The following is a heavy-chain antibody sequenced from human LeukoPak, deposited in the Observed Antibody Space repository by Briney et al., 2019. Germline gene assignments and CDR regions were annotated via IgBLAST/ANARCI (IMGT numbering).Heavy chain of an antibody. CDR1: GGSISSSSYY. D-gene: IGHD6-13*01. Sequence: PSETLSLTCTVSGGSISSSSYYWGWIRQPPGKGLEWIGSIYYSGSTYYNPSLKSRVTISVDTSKNQFSLKLSSVIAADTAVYYCARTAAAGGGLDYFDYWGQGTLVTVSS. CDR3: ARTAAAGGGLDYFDY. J-gene: IGHJ4*02. V-gene: IGHV4-39*01. CDR2: IYYSGST.